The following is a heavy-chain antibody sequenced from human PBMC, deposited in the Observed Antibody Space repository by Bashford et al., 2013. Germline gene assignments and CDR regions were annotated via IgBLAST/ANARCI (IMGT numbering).Heavy chain of an antibody. CDR2: INPSGGST. Sequence: ASVKVSCKASGYTFTSYYMHWVRQAPGQGLEWMGIINPSGGSTSYAQKFQGRVTMTRDTSTSTVYMELTSLRSDDTAVYYCARDSQVYVSGAVSWFDPWGQGTLVTVSS. J-gene: IGHJ5*02. D-gene: IGHD6-19*01. CDR1: GYTFTSYY. CDR3: ARDSQVYVSGAVSWFDP. V-gene: IGHV1-46*01.